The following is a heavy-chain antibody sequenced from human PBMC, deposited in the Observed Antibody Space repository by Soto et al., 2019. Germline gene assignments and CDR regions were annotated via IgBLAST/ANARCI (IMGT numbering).Heavy chain of an antibody. D-gene: IGHD5-18*01. V-gene: IGHV3-23*01. Sequence: PGGSLRLSLGASGLTFRTYAMSWVRQAPGKGLEWVSAISGSGGSTYYADSVKGRFTISRDNSKNTLYLQMNSLRAEDTAVYYCAKRSYGYFFDYWGQGTLVTVSS. CDR1: GLTFRTYA. J-gene: IGHJ4*02. CDR2: ISGSGGST. CDR3: AKRSYGYFFDY.